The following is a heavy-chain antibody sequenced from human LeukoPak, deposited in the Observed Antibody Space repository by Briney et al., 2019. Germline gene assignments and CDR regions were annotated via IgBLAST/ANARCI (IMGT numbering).Heavy chain of an antibody. Sequence: GGSLRLSCAASGFTFSSYSMSWVRQGPGKGLEWVSSISSSSTYKYYAGSVKGRFTISRDNAKNSLYLQMNSLRAEDTAVYYCASGSGYCSGGSCSDYWGQGTLVTVSS. J-gene: IGHJ4*02. CDR2: ISSSSTYK. D-gene: IGHD2-15*01. CDR3: ASGSGYCSGGSCSDY. V-gene: IGHV3-21*01. CDR1: GFTFSSYS.